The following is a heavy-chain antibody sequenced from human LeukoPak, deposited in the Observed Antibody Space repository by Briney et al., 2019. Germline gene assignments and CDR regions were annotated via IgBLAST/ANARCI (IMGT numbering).Heavy chain of an antibody. CDR3: ARARTGFWSGYSYYFDY. V-gene: IGHV4-59*01. Sequence: SETLSLTCTVSGGSISSYYWSWIRQPPGKGLEWIGYIYYSGSTNYNPSLKSRVTISVDTSKNQFSLKLSSVTPADTAVYYCARARTGFWSGYSYYFDYWGQGTLVTVSS. CDR2: IYYSGST. CDR1: GGSISSYY. J-gene: IGHJ4*02. D-gene: IGHD3-3*01.